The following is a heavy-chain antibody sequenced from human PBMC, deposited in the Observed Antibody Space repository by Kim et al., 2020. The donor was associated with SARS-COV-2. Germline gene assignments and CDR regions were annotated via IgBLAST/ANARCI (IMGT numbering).Heavy chain of an antibody. J-gene: IGHJ3*02. D-gene: IGHD3-3*01. Sequence: NYNPSLKSRVTISVDTSKNQFSLKLSSVTAADTAVYYCARVKGRLRAFDIWGQGTMVTVSS. CDR3: ARVKGRLRAFDI. V-gene: IGHV4-34*01.